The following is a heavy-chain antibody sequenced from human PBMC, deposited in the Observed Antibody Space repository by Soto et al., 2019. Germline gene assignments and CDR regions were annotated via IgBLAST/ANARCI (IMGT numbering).Heavy chain of an antibody. CDR2: INGDGSRA. V-gene: IGHV3-74*01. Sequence: TGGSLRLSCAASGFTFTTFSSYWMHWVRQTPGQGLVWVSRINGDGSRATYADSVKGRFTISRDNAQNTLYLQMDSLRAEDTAMYYCAKDAPGSPRGAFDIWGQGTMVTVSS. CDR3: AKDAPGSPRGAFDI. J-gene: IGHJ3*02. CDR1: GFTFTTFSSYW.